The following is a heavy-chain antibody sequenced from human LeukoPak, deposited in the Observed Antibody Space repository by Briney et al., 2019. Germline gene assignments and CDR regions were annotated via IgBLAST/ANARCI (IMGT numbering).Heavy chain of an antibody. Sequence: SGGSLRLSCAASGFAFNTYWMHWVRQAPGKGLVWVSHIQSDGSTTTYADSVKGRFTISRDNAKNTLYLQMSSLRAEDTAVYYCARDFSYSPDYWGQGTLVTVSS. CDR1: GFAFNTYW. CDR2: IQSDGSTT. CDR3: ARDFSYSPDY. V-gene: IGHV3-74*01. D-gene: IGHD3-10*01. J-gene: IGHJ4*02.